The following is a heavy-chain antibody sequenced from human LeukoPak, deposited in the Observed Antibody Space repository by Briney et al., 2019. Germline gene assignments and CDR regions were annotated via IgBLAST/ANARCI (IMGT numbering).Heavy chain of an antibody. V-gene: IGHV5-51*01. Sequence: GESLKISCKAFGYSFSDYWIGWVRQMPGKGLEWMGIIYPGDPEAKYSPSFQGQVTISADKSISTASLQWSSLKASDTAMYYCARQKSGYNYTYYYYMDVWGKGTTVTVSS. CDR3: ARQKSGYNYTYYYYMDV. J-gene: IGHJ6*03. CDR2: IYPGDPEA. CDR1: GYSFSDYW. D-gene: IGHD5-18*01.